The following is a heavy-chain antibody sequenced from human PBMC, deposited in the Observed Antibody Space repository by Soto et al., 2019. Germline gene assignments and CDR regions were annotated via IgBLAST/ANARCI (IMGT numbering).Heavy chain of an antibody. CDR2: INAYNGNT. CDR3: ASEYCYDSSGYTY. Sequence: QVQLVQSGAEVKKPGASVKVSCKASGYTFTSNGISWVRQAPGQGLEWMGWINAYNGNTNYAQQLQGRVTMTTDTSTGTAYMELRSLRSGDTAVYYFASEYCYDSSGYTYWGQGALVTVSS. D-gene: IGHD3-22*01. V-gene: IGHV1-18*01. CDR1: GYTFTSNG. J-gene: IGHJ4*02.